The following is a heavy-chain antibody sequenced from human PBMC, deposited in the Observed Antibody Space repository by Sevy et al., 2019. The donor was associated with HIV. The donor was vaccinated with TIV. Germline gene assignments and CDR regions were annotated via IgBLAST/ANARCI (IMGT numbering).Heavy chain of an antibody. Sequence: SETLSLTCAVYGGSFSGYYWSWIRQPPGKGLEWIGEINHSGSTNYNPTLKSRVTISVDTSKNQFSLKLSSVTAADTAVYYCARGRRRYDYIWGSYRSGGMDVWGQGTTVTVSS. V-gene: IGHV4-34*01. J-gene: IGHJ6*02. CDR1: GGSFSGYY. D-gene: IGHD3-16*02. CDR3: ARGRRRYDYIWGSYRSGGMDV. CDR2: INHSGST.